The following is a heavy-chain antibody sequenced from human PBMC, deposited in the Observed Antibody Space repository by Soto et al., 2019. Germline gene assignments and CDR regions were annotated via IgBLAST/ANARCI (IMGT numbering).Heavy chain of an antibody. V-gene: IGHV4-4*02. J-gene: IGHJ6*02. CDR3: ATQTISYTWGV. Sequence: QVQLQESGPGLVKPSETLSLTCTVSGAPITTTKWWAWVRLPPGQGLEWIGEVSRGDERSSNPSLEGRFTMSLDKSNNHFSLKLTSVTAADTAIYYCATQTISYTWGVWGRGTSVTVSS. CDR1: GAPITTTKW. CDR2: VSRGDER. D-gene: IGHD3-16*01.